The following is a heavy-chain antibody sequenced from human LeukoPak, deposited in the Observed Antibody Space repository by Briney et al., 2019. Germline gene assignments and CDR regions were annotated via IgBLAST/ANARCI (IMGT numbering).Heavy chain of an antibody. J-gene: IGHJ5*02. CDR1: GFTFTSSA. CDR3: AADQGVNWFDP. CDR2: IVVGSGNT. D-gene: IGHD3-16*01. V-gene: IGHV1-58*02. Sequence: GASVKVSCKASGFTFTSSAMQWVRQARGQRLEWIGWIVVGSGNTNYAQKFQERVAITRDMSTSTAYMELSSLRSEDTAVYYCAADQGVNWFDPWGQGTLVTVSS.